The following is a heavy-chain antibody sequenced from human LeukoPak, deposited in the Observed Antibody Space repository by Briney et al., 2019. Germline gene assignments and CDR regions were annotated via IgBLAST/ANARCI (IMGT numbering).Heavy chain of an antibody. Sequence: PSETLSLTGTVSGGSISSYYWSWIRQPPGKGLEWIGYIYYSGSTNYNPSLKSRVAISVDTSKNQFSLKLSSVTAADTAVYYCASIAAALYFDYWGQGTLVTVSS. CDR2: IYYSGST. CDR1: GGSISSYY. CDR3: ASIAAALYFDY. D-gene: IGHD6-13*01. J-gene: IGHJ4*02. V-gene: IGHV4-59*01.